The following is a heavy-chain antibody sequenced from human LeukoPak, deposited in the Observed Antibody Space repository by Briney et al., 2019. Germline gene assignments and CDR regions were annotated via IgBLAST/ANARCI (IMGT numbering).Heavy chain of an antibody. J-gene: IGHJ4*02. CDR2: VHSSGGT. Sequence: SETLSLTCSVSDDSITKYHWGWIRQPPGKGLEWIGCVHSSGGTYYNPSLETRVTVSLHTSAKQLSLRLTSVTAADTAVYFCARANINWLRSPGTLYYLDYWGLGTLVTVSS. CDR1: DDSITKYH. CDR3: ARANINWLRSPGTLYYLDY. V-gene: IGHV4-4*07. D-gene: IGHD1-20*01.